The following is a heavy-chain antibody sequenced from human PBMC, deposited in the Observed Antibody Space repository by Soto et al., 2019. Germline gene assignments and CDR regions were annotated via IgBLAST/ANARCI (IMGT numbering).Heavy chain of an antibody. CDR2: ISAYNGNT. D-gene: IGHD2-21*01. CDR1: GYTFTSYG. CDR3: AKAKRRNSCYSYYHYYGICG. V-gene: IGHV1-18*01. J-gene: IGHJ6*02. Sequence: SVQVSCKASGYTFTSYGISWVRQAPGQGLEWMGWISAYNGNTNYAQKLQGRVTMTTDTSTSTAYMELRSLRSDDTAVYYCAKAKRRNSCYSYYHYYGICGRGRRSTVTLSS.